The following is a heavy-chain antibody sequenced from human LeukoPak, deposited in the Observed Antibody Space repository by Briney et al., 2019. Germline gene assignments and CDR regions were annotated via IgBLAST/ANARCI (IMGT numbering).Heavy chain of an antibody. CDR3: ARGGYYGSGNDFRFDP. D-gene: IGHD3-10*01. V-gene: IGHV4-59*01. CDR2: IHYTGST. Sequence: PSETLSLTCTVSGGSISSYYWSWIRQSPGKGLECIGYIHYTGSTNYNPSLKSRVTISVETSKNQFSLKLKSVAAADTAVYYCARGGYYGSGNDFRFDPWGQGTLVTVSS. J-gene: IGHJ5*02. CDR1: GGSISSYY.